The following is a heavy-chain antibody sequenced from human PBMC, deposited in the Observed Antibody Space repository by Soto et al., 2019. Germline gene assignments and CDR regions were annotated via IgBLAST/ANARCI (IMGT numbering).Heavy chain of an antibody. CDR1: GFTFSNYC. CDR2: IDHDGPT. J-gene: IGHJ4*02. CDR3: VRDSHGDY. V-gene: IGHV3-74*01. Sequence: EVQLVESGGGLVQPGGSLRLSCAGSGFTFSNYCMHWVRQAPGKGLEWVSRIDHDGPTDYADSVRCRFTISRDNAENTLYLQMNSLRPEDTAVYYCVRDSHGDYWGQGTLVTVSS.